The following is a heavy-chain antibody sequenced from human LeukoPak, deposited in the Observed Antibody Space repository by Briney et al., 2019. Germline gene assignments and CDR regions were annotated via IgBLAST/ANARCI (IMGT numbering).Heavy chain of an antibody. CDR2: IYYSGST. J-gene: IGHJ4*02. D-gene: IGHD4-23*01. CDR3: ASGSDYGGNWGSY. V-gene: IGHV4-59*01. Sequence: PSETLSLTCTVSGDSISSYYWSWIRQPPGKGLEWIGYIYYSGSTNYNPSLKSRVTISVDTSKNQFSLKLSSVTAADTAVYYCASGSDYGGNWGSYWGQGTLVTVSS. CDR1: GDSISSYY.